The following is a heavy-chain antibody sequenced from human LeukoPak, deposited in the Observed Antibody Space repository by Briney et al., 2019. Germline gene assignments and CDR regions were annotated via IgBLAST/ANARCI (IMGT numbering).Heavy chain of an antibody. Sequence: SVKVSCKASGGTFSSYXIXXVRQAPGQXXXXXXXXXXILGIANYAXKFQGXXXITADKSTSTAYMELSSLRSEDTAVYYCARDREEEVGATGYYFDYWGQGTLVTVSS. CDR1: GGTFSSYX. D-gene: IGHD1-26*01. CDR2: XXXILGIA. V-gene: IGHV1-69*04. J-gene: IGHJ4*02. CDR3: ARDREEEVGATGYYFDY.